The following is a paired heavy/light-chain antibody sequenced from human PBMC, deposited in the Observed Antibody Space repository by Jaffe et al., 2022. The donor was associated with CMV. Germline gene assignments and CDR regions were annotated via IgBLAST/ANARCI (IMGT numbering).Heavy chain of an antibody. CDR1: GGAFNSYY. D-gene: IGHD6-19*01. CDR2: IDKNGSP. CDR3: ASDISSAWWFY. V-gene: IGHV4-4*07. J-gene: IGHJ4*02. Sequence: QVQLQESGPRLVKPSETLSLTCTVSGGAFNSYYWSWLRQSAGKGLEYIGHIDKNGSPNYSPSLKSRVTMSVDTSKNQFYLKLSSVTAADTAVYYCASDISSAWWFYWGQGTLITVSS.
Light chain of an antibody. V-gene: IGKV3-20*01. J-gene: IGKJ1*01. Sequence: DIALTQSPGILSLSPGERATLSCRASQSITGNYLAWYRQKPGQAPGLLIYAASRRAAGIPDRFSGSGSGTDFTLTISRLEPEDFVVYYCQQGGTFGQGTKVEIK. CDR2: AAS. CDR3: QQGGT. CDR1: QSITGNY.